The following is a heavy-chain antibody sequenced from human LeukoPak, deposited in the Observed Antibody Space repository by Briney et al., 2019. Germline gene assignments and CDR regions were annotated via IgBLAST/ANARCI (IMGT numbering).Heavy chain of an antibody. CDR1: GFSFSGCW. Sequence: GGSLRLSCAASGFSFSGCWMNWVRQAPGKGLECVALISSDGSKKYYVDSVKGRFTISRDNSKSTLFLQMNSLRVEDTAVYYCAKLTDGDFWSGYIDYWGQGTLVTVSS. D-gene: IGHD3-3*01. CDR3: AKLTDGDFWSGYIDY. CDR2: ISSDGSKK. V-gene: IGHV3-30*18. J-gene: IGHJ4*02.